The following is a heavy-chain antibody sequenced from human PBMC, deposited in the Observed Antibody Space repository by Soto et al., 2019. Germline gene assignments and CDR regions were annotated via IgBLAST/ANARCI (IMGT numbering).Heavy chain of an antibody. Sequence: QVQLVQSGAEVKKPGASVKISCKASGYTFTRYTMNWVRQAPGQRLEWMGWINPDNGNTKSSQKFQDRVIITRDTSAITAYMDLSSLRSEDTAVYSCARGIATGQLDPWGQGTLVTVSS. J-gene: IGHJ5*02. CDR1: GYTFTRYT. CDR2: INPDNGNT. V-gene: IGHV1-3*01. D-gene: IGHD2-15*01. CDR3: ARGIATGQLDP.